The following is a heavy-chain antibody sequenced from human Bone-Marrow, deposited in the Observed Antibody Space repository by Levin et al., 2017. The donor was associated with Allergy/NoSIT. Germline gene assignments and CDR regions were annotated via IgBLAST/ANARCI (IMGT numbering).Heavy chain of an antibody. Sequence: GGSLRLSCAASGFIFSDYAMSWVRQAPGRGLEWVSTISASGGTTYYADSVKGRFTISRDNSKNKLYLQMNSLRAEDTAVYYCAKRSKNWNDGDFDNWGQGTLVTVSS. D-gene: IGHD1-1*01. V-gene: IGHV3-23*01. CDR1: GFIFSDYA. CDR3: AKRSKNWNDGDFDN. J-gene: IGHJ4*02. CDR2: ISASGGTT.